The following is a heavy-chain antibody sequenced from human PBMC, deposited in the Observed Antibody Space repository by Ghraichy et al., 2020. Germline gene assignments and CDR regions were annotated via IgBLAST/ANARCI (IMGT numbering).Heavy chain of an antibody. CDR1: GFTFDDYS. J-gene: IGHJ4*02. CDR3: AKADCGINCYIVDY. CDR2: ISSNGSPM. Sequence: GGSLRLSCAASGFTFDDYSMHWVRRVPGKGLEWVSGISSNGSPMGYADSVKGRFIISRDNAKNSLYLQMDSLRPEDTAFYYCAKADCGINCYIVDYWGQGTLVTVSS. V-gene: IGHV3-9*01. D-gene: IGHD2-21*01.